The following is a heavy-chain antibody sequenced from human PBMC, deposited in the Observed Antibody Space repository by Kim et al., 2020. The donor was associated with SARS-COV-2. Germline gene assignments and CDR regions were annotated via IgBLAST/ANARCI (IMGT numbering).Heavy chain of an antibody. J-gene: IGHJ3*02. CDR2: IYYSGST. V-gene: IGHV4-59*08. D-gene: IGHD2-21*01. CDR3: ASREYCGGDCYSVDVFDI. CDR1: GGSISSYY. Sequence: SETLSLTCTVSGGSISSYYWSWIRQPPGKGLEWIGYIYYSGSTNYNPSLKSRVTISADTSKNQSSLMLSSVTAADTAAYYCASREYCGGDCYSVDVFDI.